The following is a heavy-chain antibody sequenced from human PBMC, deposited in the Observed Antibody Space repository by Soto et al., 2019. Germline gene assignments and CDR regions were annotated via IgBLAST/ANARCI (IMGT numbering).Heavy chain of an antibody. CDR1: GFTFSSYA. D-gene: IGHD5-12*01. V-gene: IGHV3-64D*06. CDR2: ISSNGGST. J-gene: IGHJ4*02. Sequence: SLRLSCSASGFTFSSYAMHWVRQAPGKGLEYVSAISSNGGSTYYADSVKGRFTISRDNSKNTLYLQMSSLRAEDTAVYYCVKASQSPYSGYDLYFDYWGQGTLVTVS. CDR3: VKASQSPYSGYDLYFDY.